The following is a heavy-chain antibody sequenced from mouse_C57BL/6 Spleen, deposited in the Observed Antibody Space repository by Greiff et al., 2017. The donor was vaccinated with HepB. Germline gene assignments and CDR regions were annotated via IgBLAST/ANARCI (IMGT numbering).Heavy chain of an antibody. Sequence: VQVVESGPELVKPGASVKISCKASGYAFSSSWMNWVKQRPGKGLEWIGRIYPGDGDTNYNGKFKGKATLTADKSSSTAYMQLSSLTSEDSAVYFCARSSITTVVDWYFDVWGTGTTVTVSS. V-gene: IGHV1-82*01. CDR3: ARSSITTVVDWYFDV. CDR2: IYPGDGDT. D-gene: IGHD1-1*01. J-gene: IGHJ1*03. CDR1: GYAFSSSW.